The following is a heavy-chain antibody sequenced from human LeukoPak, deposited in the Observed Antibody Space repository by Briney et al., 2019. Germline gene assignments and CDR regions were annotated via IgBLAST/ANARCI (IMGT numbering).Heavy chain of an antibody. CDR3: ARAHDIVVVPAAISSYWYFDL. CDR2: IYTSGST. D-gene: IGHD2-2*01. V-gene: IGHV4-4*07. CDR1: GGSISSYY. Sequence: SETPSLTCTVSGGSISSYYWSWIRQPAGKGLEWIGRIYTSGSTNYNPSLKSRVTISVDTSKNQFSLKLSSVTAADTAVYYCARAHDIVVVPAAISSYWYFDLWGRGTLVTVSS. J-gene: IGHJ2*01.